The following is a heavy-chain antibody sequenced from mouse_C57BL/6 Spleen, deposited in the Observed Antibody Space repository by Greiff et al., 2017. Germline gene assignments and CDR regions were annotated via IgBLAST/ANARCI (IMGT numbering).Heavy chain of an antibody. D-gene: IGHD2-5*01. CDR2: INPNNGGT. Sequence: EVQLQQSGPELVKPGASVKIPCKASGYSFTDYNMDWVKQSHGKSLEWIGDINPNNGGTNYNQKFKGKSTLTVDKSSSTAYMELRSLTSEDTAVYYCARRYYSNYLYYFDYWGQGTTLTVSS. V-gene: IGHV1-18*01. J-gene: IGHJ2*01. CDR3: ARRYYSNYLYYFDY. CDR1: GYSFTDYN.